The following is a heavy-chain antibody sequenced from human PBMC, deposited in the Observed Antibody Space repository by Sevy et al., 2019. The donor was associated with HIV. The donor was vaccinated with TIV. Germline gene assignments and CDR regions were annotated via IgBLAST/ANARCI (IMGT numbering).Heavy chain of an antibody. J-gene: IGHJ6*02. Sequence: ASVKVSCKASGYTFTGYYMHWVRQAPGQGLEWMGWINPNSGGTNYAQKFQGRVTMTRDTSISTAYMELSRLRSDDTTVYYCARDLAADRYYYYGMDVWGQGTTVTVSS. CDR2: INPNSGGT. CDR1: GYTFTGYY. CDR3: ARDLAADRYYYYGMDV. V-gene: IGHV1-2*02. D-gene: IGHD6-13*01.